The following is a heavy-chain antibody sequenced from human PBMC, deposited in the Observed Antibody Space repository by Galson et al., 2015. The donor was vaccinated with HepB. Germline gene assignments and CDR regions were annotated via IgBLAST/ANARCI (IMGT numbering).Heavy chain of an antibody. CDR3: ARTRLPQIFGVVSGPDFDY. Sequence: LSLTCTVSGGSISSYYWSWIRQPAGKGLEWIGRIYTSGSTNYNPSLKSRVTMSVDTSKNQFSLKLSSVTAADTAVYYCARTRLPQIFGVVSGPDFDYWGQGTLVTVSS. CDR1: GGSISSYY. J-gene: IGHJ4*02. D-gene: IGHD3-3*01. V-gene: IGHV4-4*07. CDR2: IYTSGST.